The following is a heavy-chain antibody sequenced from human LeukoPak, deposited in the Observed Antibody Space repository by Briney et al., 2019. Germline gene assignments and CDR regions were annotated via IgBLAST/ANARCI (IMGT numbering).Heavy chain of an antibody. CDR1: GYTFTSYG. Sequence: ASVKVSCKASGYTFTSYGISWVRQAPGQGLEWMGWISAYNGNTNYAQKLQGRVTMTTDTSTSTAYMELSRLRSDDMAVYYCAVGGSYFDFDYWGQGTLVTVSS. CDR2: ISAYNGNT. D-gene: IGHD1-26*01. V-gene: IGHV1-18*03. CDR3: AVGGSYFDFDY. J-gene: IGHJ4*02.